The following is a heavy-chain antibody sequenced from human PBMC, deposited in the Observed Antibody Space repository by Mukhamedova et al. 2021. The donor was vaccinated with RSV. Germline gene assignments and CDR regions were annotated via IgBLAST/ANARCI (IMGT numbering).Heavy chain of an antibody. D-gene: IGHD2-2*01. J-gene: IGHJ4*02. CDR3: ARRYCTTTSCFFDY. Sequence: YYADSVKGRFTISRDNAKNSLYLQMNGLRAEDTAAYYCARRYCTTTSCFFDYWGQGARVTVSS. V-gene: IGHV3-48*03.